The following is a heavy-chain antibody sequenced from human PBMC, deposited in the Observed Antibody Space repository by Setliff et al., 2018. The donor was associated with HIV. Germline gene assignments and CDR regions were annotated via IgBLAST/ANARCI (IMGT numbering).Heavy chain of an antibody. CDR1: GDSIVSDDSTSSHH. D-gene: IGHD2-15*01. CDR2: TPYSGST. V-gene: IGHV4-59*11. CDR3: VVCFGGNGGRGL. J-gene: IGHJ4*02. Sequence: PSETLSLTCRFSGDSIVSDDSTSSHHCSWIRQPPGRGLEWIGTTPYSGSTNYNPSLRSRVTISLDTSTNQFSLRLNSVTAADTAPYFCVVCFGGNGGRGLWGQGTLVTVSS.